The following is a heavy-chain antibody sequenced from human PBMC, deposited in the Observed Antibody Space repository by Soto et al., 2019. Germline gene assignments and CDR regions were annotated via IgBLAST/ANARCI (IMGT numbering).Heavy chain of an antibody. CDR1: GFTFSSYA. CDR3: AKSRVPYSSSWSAFDY. CDR2: ISGSGGST. V-gene: IGHV3-23*01. Sequence: GGSLRLSCAASGFTFSSYAMSWVRQAPGKGLEWVSAISGSGGSTCYADSVKGRFTISRDNSKNTLYLQMNSLRAEDTAVYYCAKSRVPYSSSWSAFDYWGQGTLVTVSS. J-gene: IGHJ4*02. D-gene: IGHD6-13*01.